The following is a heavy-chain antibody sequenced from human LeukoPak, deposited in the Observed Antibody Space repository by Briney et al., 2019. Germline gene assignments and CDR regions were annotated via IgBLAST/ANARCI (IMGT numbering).Heavy chain of an antibody. CDR1: GYTFTSYG. V-gene: IGHV1-18*01. CDR3: ASFDYYYGMDV. Sequence: ASVKVSCKASGYTFTSYGISWVRQAPGQGLEWMGWISAYNGNTNYAQKLQGRVTMTTDTSTSTAYMELRSPRSDDTAVYYCASFDYYYGMDVWGQGTTVTVSS. J-gene: IGHJ6*02. D-gene: IGHD3-3*01. CDR2: ISAYNGNT.